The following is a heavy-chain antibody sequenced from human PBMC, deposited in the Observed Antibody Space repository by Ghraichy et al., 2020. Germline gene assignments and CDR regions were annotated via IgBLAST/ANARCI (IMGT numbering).Heavy chain of an antibody. D-gene: IGHD3-22*01. CDR2: ISSSSSYT. V-gene: IGHV3-11*05. CDR3: ARVVVYYDSSGYSGTLRSNDAFDI. Sequence: GGSLRLSCAASGFTFSDYYMSWIRQAPGKGLEWVSYISSSSSYTNYADSVKGRFTISRDNAKNSLYLQMNSLRAEDTAVYYCARVVVYYDSSGYSGTLRSNDAFDIWGQGTMVTVSS. CDR1: GFTFSDYY. J-gene: IGHJ3*02.